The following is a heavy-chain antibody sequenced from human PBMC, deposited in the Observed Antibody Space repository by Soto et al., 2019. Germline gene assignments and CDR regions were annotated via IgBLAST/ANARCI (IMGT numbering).Heavy chain of an antibody. V-gene: IGHV1-3*01. D-gene: IGHD6-19*01. CDR1: GYTFTSYA. J-gene: IGHJ3*02. CDR2: INAGNGNT. Sequence: ASVKVSCKASGYTFTSYAMHWVRQAPGQRLEWMGWINAGNGNTKYSQKFQGRVTITRDISASTAYMELSSLRSEDTAVYYCARSQWLAHDAFDIWGQGTMVTVSS. CDR3: ARSQWLAHDAFDI.